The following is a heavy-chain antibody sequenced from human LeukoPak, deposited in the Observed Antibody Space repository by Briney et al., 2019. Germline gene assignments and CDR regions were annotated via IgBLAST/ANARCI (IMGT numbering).Heavy chain of an antibody. D-gene: IGHD4-17*01. V-gene: IGHV3-73*01. CDR1: GFTFSGSA. CDR2: IRSKANSYAT. J-gene: IGHJ4*02. Sequence: GGSLRLSCAASGFTFSGSAMHWVRQASGKGLEWVGRIRSKANSYATAYAASVKGRFTISRDDSKNTAYLQMNSLKTEDTAVYYCTVIGTTSDYWGQGTLVTVSS. CDR3: TVIGTTSDY.